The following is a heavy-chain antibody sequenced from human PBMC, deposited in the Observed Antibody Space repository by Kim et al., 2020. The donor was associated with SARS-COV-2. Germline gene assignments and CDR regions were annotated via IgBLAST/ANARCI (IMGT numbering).Heavy chain of an antibody. J-gene: IGHJ4*02. CDR2: SESP. Sequence: SESPRYNPSLKSRVTMSVDTSKDQFSLQLSSVTAADTAVYYCARNTTDYWGQGTLVTVSS. V-gene: IGHV4-34*01. D-gene: IGHD1-1*01. CDR3: ARNTTDY.